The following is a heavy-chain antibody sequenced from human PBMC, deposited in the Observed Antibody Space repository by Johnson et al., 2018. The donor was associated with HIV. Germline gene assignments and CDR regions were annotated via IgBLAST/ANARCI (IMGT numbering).Heavy chain of an antibody. CDR1: GFTFRSYA. Sequence: QMLLVESGGGVMQPGKSLRLSCEASGFTFRSYAMHWVRQAPGKGLEWVAVITYDGSNKYYADSVKGRFTISRDNSKNTLYLQMNSLRAEDTAVYYCSRALEVGATTANEAFDIWGQGTMVTVSS. V-gene: IGHV3-30-3*01. CDR2: ITYDGSNK. J-gene: IGHJ3*02. CDR3: SRALEVGATTANEAFDI. D-gene: IGHD1-26*01.